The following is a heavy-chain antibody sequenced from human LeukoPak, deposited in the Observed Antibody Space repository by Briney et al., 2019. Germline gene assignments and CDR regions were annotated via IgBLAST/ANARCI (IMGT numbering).Heavy chain of an antibody. V-gene: IGHV3-23*01. CDR2: ISGSGGST. D-gene: IGHD3-10*01. Sequence: PGGSLRLSCAASGFTFSSYAMSWVRQAPGKGLEWVSAISGSGGSTYYADSVKGRFTISRDNSKNTLYLQMNSLRAEDMAVYYCAKDPYYYYASPESWFDPWGQGTLVTVSS. CDR3: AKDPYYYYASPESWFDP. J-gene: IGHJ5*02. CDR1: GFTFSSYA.